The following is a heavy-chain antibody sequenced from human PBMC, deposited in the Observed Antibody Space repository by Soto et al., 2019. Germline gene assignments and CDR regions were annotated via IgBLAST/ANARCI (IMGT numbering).Heavy chain of an antibody. D-gene: IGHD4-17*01. V-gene: IGHV1-18*01. CDR2: ISAYNGST. Sequence: ASVKVSCKASGYTFTSYGISWVRQAPGQGLEWMGWISAYNGSTNYAQKLQGRVTMTTDTSTSTAYMELRSLRSDDTAVYYCARDEGPTVTTSSDYWGQGTLVTVSS. J-gene: IGHJ4*02. CDR1: GYTFTSYG. CDR3: ARDEGPTVTTSSDY.